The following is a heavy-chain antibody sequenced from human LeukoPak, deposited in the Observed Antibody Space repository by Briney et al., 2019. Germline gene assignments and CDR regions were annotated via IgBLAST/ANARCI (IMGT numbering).Heavy chain of an antibody. J-gene: IGHJ6*02. Sequence: SETLSLTCTVSGYSISSGYYWGWIRQPPGKGLEWIGSIYHSGSTYYNPSLKSRVTISVDTSKNQFSLNLSSVTAADTAVYYCARAALNCSSNSCHPDYYGMDVWGQGTTVTVSS. D-gene: IGHD2-2*01. CDR3: ARAALNCSSNSCHPDYYGMDV. V-gene: IGHV4-38-2*02. CDR2: IYHSGST. CDR1: GYSISSGYY.